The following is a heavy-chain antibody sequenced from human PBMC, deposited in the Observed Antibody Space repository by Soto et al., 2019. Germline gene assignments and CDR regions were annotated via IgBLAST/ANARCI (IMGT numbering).Heavy chain of an antibody. CDR3: GRQPGHCGSTTCFGYSSVDV. V-gene: IGHV4-39*01. J-gene: IGHJ6*02. D-gene: IGHD2-2*01. CDR2: IYYSGST. Sequence: QLQLQESGPRLVKPSETLSLTCSVSGGSISSSSYSWGWIRQPPGKGLEWIGTIYYSGSTHYNPSLVGRVAISADPPNDQFSLRLSSVTSADTAVYYCGRQPGHCGSTTCFGYSSVDVWGQGPTVTVS. CDR1: GGSISSSSYS.